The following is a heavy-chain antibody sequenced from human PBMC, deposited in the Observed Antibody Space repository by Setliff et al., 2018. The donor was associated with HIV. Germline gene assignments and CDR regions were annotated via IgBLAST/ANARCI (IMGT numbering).Heavy chain of an antibody. Sequence: PSETLSLTCTVSGGSSSSHYWSWIRQPPGQGLEWIGYVHYSGTTNYNPSLKSRVTISVDASNNQFSLELRSMTAADTAVYYCAGENGDCSGGACYFMLDSWGQGTRVTVSS. J-gene: IGHJ4*02. CDR2: VHYSGTT. CDR1: GGSSSSHY. D-gene: IGHD2-15*01. CDR3: AGENGDCSGGACYFMLDS. V-gene: IGHV4-59*11.